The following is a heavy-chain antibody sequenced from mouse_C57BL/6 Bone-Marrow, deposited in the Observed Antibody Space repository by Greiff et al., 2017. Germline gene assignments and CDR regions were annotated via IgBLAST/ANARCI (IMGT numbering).Heavy chain of an antibody. D-gene: IGHD4-1*01. Sequence: QVQLQQPGAELVKPGASVKLSCKASGYTFTSYWMQWVKQRPGQGLEWIGEIDPSDSYTNYNQKFKGKATLTVDTSSSTAYMQLSSLKSEDSAVYYCARWANWVYWYFDVWGTGTTVTVSS. CDR1: GYTFTSYW. J-gene: IGHJ1*03. V-gene: IGHV1-50*01. CDR2: IDPSDSYT. CDR3: ARWANWVYWYFDV.